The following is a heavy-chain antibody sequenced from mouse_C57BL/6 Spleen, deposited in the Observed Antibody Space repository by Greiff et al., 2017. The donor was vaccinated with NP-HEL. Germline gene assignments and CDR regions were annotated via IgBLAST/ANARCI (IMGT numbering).Heavy chain of an antibody. CDR1: GYTFTSYW. CDR3: ARLYYDKGYAMDY. Sequence: QVQLQQPGAELVKPGASVKLSCKASGYTFTSYWMHWVKQRPGQGLEWIGMIHPNSGSTNYNEKFKSKATLTVDKSSSTAYMQLSSLTSEDSAVYYCARLYYDKGYAMDYWGQGTSVTVSS. V-gene: IGHV1-64*01. D-gene: IGHD2-4*01. J-gene: IGHJ4*01. CDR2: IHPNSGST.